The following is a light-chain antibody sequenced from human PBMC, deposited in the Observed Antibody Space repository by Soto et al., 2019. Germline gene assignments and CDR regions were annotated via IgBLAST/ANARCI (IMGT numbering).Light chain of an antibody. CDR2: VAS. CDR1: KSISSY. J-gene: IGKJ1*01. Sequence: EILMTQSPSTLSVSPGERATISCGGGKSISSYLAWYQQKPGQAPRLLSYVASNMATGIPDWFSGSCSRKLFTLTISRLEPEYFAVYYYQQYGTSGTFGHGTQVDIK. V-gene: IGKV3D-20*01. CDR3: QQYGTSGT.